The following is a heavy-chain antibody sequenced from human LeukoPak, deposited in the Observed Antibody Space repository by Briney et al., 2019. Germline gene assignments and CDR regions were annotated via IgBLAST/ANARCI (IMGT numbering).Heavy chain of an antibody. V-gene: IGHV3-21*01. CDR1: GFTFSTYS. D-gene: IGHD3-9*01. CDR2: ISTTSSYI. Sequence: GGSLRLSCAASGFTFSTYSMNWVRQAPGKGLEWVSCISTTSSYIYYADSVKGRFAISRDNAKNSLFLQMNSLRAEDTAVYYCARRTITRSNYYGMDVWGQGTTVTVSS. J-gene: IGHJ6*02. CDR3: ARRTITRSNYYGMDV.